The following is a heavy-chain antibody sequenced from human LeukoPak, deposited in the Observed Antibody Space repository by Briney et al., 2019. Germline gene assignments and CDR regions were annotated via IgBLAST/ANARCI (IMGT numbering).Heavy chain of an antibody. J-gene: IGHJ4*02. V-gene: IGHV3-11*01. CDR2: ISSSGSII. CDR1: GGSISSYY. Sequence: LSLTCTVSGGSISSYYMSWIRQAPGKGLEWVSYISSSGSIIYYADSVKGRFTISRDNAKNSLYLQMNSLRAEDTAVYYCAREGPKTYYFDYWGQGTLVTVSS. CDR3: AREGPKTYYFDY.